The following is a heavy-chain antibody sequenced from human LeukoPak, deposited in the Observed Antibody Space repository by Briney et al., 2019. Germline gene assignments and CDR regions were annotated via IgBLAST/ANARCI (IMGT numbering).Heavy chain of an antibody. Sequence: GASVKVSCKASGYTFTSYDINWVRQATGQGLEWMVWMNPNSGNTGYAQKFQGRVTITRNTSISTAYMELSSLRSEDTAVYYCARLMITFGGTYREDYWGQGTLVTVSS. J-gene: IGHJ4*02. D-gene: IGHD3-16*01. CDR2: MNPNSGNT. CDR3: ARLMITFGGTYREDY. CDR1: GYTFTSYD. V-gene: IGHV1-8*03.